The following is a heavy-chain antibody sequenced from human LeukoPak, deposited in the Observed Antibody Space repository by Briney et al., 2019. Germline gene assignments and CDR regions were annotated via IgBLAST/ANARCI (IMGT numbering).Heavy chain of an antibody. V-gene: IGHV1-69*13. J-gene: IGHJ4*02. CDR1: GGTFSSYA. Sequence: ASVKVSCKASGGTFSSYAISWVRQAPGQGLEWMGGIIPIFGTANYAQKFQGRVTITADESTSTAYMELSSLRSEDTAVYHCAGDSIAAAVPAFDYWGQGTLVTVSS. D-gene: IGHD6-13*01. CDR2: IIPIFGTA. CDR3: AGDSIAAAVPAFDY.